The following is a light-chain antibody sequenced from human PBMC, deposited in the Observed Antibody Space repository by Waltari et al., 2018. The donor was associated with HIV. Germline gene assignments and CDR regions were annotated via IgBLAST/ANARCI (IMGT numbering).Light chain of an antibody. CDR1: QSISTY. CDR2: AAS. V-gene: IGKV1-39*01. CDR3: QQSYSVPPT. Sequence: DIQMTQSPSSLSASVGDRVTITCRANQSISTYLHWYHQNPGKAPKLLIYAASRLQGGVPSRFSGSGSGTDFTLTISSLHPEDFAIYFCQQSYSVPPTFGQGTKVDIK. J-gene: IGKJ1*01.